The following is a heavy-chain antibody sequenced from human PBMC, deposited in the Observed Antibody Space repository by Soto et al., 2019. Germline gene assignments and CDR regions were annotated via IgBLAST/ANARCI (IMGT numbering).Heavy chain of an antibody. CDR1: GGSISSGGYY. CDR3: ARAALNYTYYYYGMDV. Sequence: SETLSLTCTVSGGSISSGGYYWSWIRQHPGKGLEWIGYIYYSGSTYYNPSLKSRVTISVDTSKNQFSLKLSSVTAADTAVYYCARAALNYTYYYYGMDVWGQGTTVTVSS. V-gene: IGHV4-31*03. D-gene: IGHD1-7*01. J-gene: IGHJ6*02. CDR2: IYYSGST.